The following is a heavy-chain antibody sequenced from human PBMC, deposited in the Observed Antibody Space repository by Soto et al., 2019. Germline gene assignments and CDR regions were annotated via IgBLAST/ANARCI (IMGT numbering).Heavy chain of an antibody. V-gene: IGHV4-30-2*01. CDR3: ARGMTTVTTLDY. D-gene: IGHD4-4*01. Sequence: QLQLQESGSGLVKPSQTLSLTCAVSGGSISSGGYSCSWIRQPPGKGLEWIGYIYHSGSTYYNPSPRGRVTISVDSSKNQLSLKLRSVTAADTAVYYCARGMTTVTTLDYWGQGTLVTVSS. CDR1: GGSISSGGYS. J-gene: IGHJ4*02. CDR2: IYHSGST.